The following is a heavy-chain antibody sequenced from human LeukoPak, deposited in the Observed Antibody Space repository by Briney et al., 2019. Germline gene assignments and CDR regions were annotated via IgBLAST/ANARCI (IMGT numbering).Heavy chain of an antibody. CDR2: ISWNSGSI. CDR3: AKEAEPYGSGSYQLFDY. V-gene: IGHV3-9*03. D-gene: IGHD3-10*01. J-gene: IGHJ4*02. Sequence: PGGSLRLSCAASGFTFDDYAMHWVRQAPGKGLEWVSGISWNSGSIGYADSVKGRFTISRDNAKNSLYLQMNRLRAEDMALYYCAKEAEPYGSGSYQLFDYWGQGTLVTVSS. CDR1: GFTFDDYA.